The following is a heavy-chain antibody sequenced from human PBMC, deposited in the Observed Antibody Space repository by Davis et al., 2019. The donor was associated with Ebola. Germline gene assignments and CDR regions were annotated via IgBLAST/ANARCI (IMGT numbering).Heavy chain of an antibody. CDR3: AMNGMDV. CDR1: GGSLSNYY. V-gene: IGHV4-39*01. CDR2: IYYSGST. J-gene: IGHJ6*02. Sequence: SETLSLTCAVYGGSLSNYYWSWIRQPPGKGLEWIGSIYYSGSTYYNPSLKGRVTISVDTSKNQFSLKVSSVTATDTAVYYCAMNGMDVWGQGTTVTVSS.